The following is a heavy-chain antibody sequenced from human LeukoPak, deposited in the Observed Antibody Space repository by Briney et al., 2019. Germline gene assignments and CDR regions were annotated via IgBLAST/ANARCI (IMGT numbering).Heavy chain of an antibody. D-gene: IGHD3-22*01. CDR3: AREQVNYYDSSGYPPIYWYFDL. CDR1: GYTFTSYY. J-gene: IGHJ2*01. V-gene: IGHV1-46*01. CDR2: INPSGGST. Sequence: GASVKVSCKASGYTFTSYYMHWVRQAPGQGLEWMGIINPSGGSTSYAQKFQGRVTMTRDTSTSTVYMELSSLRSEDTAMYYCAREQVNYYDSSGYPPIYWYFDLWGRGTLVTVSS.